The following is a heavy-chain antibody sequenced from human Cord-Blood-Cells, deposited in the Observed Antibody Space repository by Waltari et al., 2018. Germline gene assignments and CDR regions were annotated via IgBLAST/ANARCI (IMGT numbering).Heavy chain of an antibody. V-gene: IGHV1-3*01. CDR3: ARVDPQVVIINAFDI. D-gene: IGHD3-10*01. Sequence: QVQLVQPGAEVKKPGASVKVSCKASGYTLTSYAMPWVRQAPGQRLEWMGWINAGNGNTKYTQNFQGRVTITRDTSASTAYMELSSLRDEDKAVYYCARVDPQVVIINAFDIWGQGTMVTVSS. CDR2: INAGNGNT. J-gene: IGHJ3*02. CDR1: GYTLTSYA.